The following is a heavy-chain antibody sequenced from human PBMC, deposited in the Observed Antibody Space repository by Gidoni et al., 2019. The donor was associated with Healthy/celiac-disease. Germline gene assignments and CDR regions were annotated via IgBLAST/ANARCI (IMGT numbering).Heavy chain of an antibody. CDR2: ISWDGGST. D-gene: IGHD6-6*01. J-gene: IGHJ4*02. CDR1: GFPFDDYT. Sequence: EVQLVESVGVVVQPGGSLRLSCAASGFPFDDYTMHWVRQAPGKGLEWVSLISWDGGSTYYADSVKGRFTISRDNSKNSLYLQMNSLRTEDTALYYCAKGRYSSSFPYFDYWGQGTLVTVSS. V-gene: IGHV3-43*01. CDR3: AKGRYSSSFPYFDY.